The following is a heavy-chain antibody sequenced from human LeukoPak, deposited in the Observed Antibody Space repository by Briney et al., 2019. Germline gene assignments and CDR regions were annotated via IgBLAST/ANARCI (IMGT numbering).Heavy chain of an antibody. CDR3: ASAPWWEEY. CDR2: ISYDGSNK. J-gene: IGHJ4*02. V-gene: IGHV3-30*03. CDR1: GFTFSSYG. D-gene: IGHD1-26*01. Sequence: GRSLRLSCAASGFTFSSYGMHWVRQAPGKGLEWVAVISYDGSNKYYADSVKGRFTISRDNAKNSLYLQMNSLRAEDTAVYYCASAPWWEEYWGQGTLVTVSS.